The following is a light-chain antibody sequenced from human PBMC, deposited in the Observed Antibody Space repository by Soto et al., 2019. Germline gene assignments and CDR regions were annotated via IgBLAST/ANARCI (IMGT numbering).Light chain of an antibody. Sequence: QSVLTQPPSASGTPGQRVTISCSGSSSNIGSNTVNWYQQLPGTAPKLLIYSNNQRPSGVADRFSGSKSGTSASLAISGLQSEDDADYYCAAWDDSLNGRVFGGGTKLTVL. CDR2: SNN. CDR1: SSNIGSNT. V-gene: IGLV1-44*01. J-gene: IGLJ2*01. CDR3: AAWDDSLNGRV.